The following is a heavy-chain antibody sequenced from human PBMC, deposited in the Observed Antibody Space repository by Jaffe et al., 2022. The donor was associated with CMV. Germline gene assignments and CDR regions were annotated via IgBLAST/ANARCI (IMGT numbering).Heavy chain of an antibody. CDR2: IYYSGST. V-gene: IGHV4-59*01. CDR1: GGSISSYY. J-gene: IGHJ6*02. D-gene: IGHD3-16*02. Sequence: QVQLQESGPGLVKPSETLSLTCTVSGGSISSYYWSWIRQPPGKGLEWIGYIYYSGSTNYNPSLKSRVTISVDTSKNQFSLKLSSVTAADTAVYYCARVVPSPFTFGGVIVRGYYYYGMDVWGQGTTVTVSS. CDR3: ARVVPSPFTFGGVIVRGYYYYGMDV.